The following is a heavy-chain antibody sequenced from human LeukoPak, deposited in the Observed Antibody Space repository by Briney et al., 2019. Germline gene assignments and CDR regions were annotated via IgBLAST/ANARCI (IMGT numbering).Heavy chain of an antibody. Sequence: PSETLSLTCAVYGGSFSGYYWSWIRQPPGKGLEWIGEINHSGSTNYNPSLKSRVTISVDTSKNQFSLKLSSVTAADTAVYYCARGAIAVAGPDAFDIWGQGTMVTVSS. CDR3: ARGAIAVAGPDAFDI. J-gene: IGHJ3*02. CDR2: INHSGST. V-gene: IGHV4-34*01. CDR1: GGSFSGYY. D-gene: IGHD6-19*01.